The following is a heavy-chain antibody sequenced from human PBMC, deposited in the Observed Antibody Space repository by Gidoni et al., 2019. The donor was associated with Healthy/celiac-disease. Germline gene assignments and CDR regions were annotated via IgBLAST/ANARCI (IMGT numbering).Heavy chain of an antibody. D-gene: IGHD3-22*01. CDR3: AREAGYYDSSGYYGADAFDI. CDR1: GFTFSSYA. J-gene: IGHJ3*02. V-gene: IGHV3-30-3*01. CDR2: ISYDGSNK. Sequence: QVQLVESGGGVVQPGRSLRLSCAASGFTFSSYAMHWVRQAPGKGLEWVAVISYDGSNKYYADSVKGRFTISRDNSKNMLYLQMNSLRAEDTAVYYCAREAGYYDSSGYYGADAFDIWGQGTMVTVSS.